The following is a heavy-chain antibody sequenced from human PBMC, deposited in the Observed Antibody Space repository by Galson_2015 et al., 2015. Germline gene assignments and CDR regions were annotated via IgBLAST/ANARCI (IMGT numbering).Heavy chain of an antibody. V-gene: IGHV4-59*01. CDR2: IYYNGDT. D-gene: IGHD5-18*01. CDR3: ARVGYSYGQTFDY. CDR1: GGSISTSY. Sequence: SETLSLTCPVSGGSISTSYWSWIRQPPGKGLEWLGFIYYNGDTKYSPSLKSRVTISVDTSKNQVSLKVRSVTVADTAVYFCARVGYSYGQTFDYWGQGALVTVSA. J-gene: IGHJ4*02.